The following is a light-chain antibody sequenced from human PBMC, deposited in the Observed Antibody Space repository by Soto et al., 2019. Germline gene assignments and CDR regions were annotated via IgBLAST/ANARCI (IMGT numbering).Light chain of an antibody. J-gene: IGLJ3*02. CDR3: CSYASSDTKV. Sequence: QSALTQPASVSGSPGQSITISCTGTNSDVGRYDLVSWYEQHPGKPPKLILYEVSKRPSGVSNRFSGSKSDNTASLTISGLQREDEADYYCCSYASSDTKVFGGGTKLPVL. CDR1: NSDVGRYDL. V-gene: IGLV2-23*02. CDR2: EVS.